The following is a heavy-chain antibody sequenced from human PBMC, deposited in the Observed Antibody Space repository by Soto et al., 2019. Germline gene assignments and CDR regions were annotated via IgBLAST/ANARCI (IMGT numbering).Heavy chain of an antibody. Sequence: QVQLVESGGGVVQPGRSLRLSCAASGFTFSSYGMHWVRQAPGKGLEWVAVISYDGSNKYYADSVKGRFTISRDNSKNTLYLQMNSLRAEDTAVYYCAKGYRGSGGLDYWGLGTLVTVSS. CDR1: GFTFSSYG. CDR2: ISYDGSNK. J-gene: IGHJ4*02. D-gene: IGHD6-13*01. V-gene: IGHV3-30*18. CDR3: AKGYRGSGGLDY.